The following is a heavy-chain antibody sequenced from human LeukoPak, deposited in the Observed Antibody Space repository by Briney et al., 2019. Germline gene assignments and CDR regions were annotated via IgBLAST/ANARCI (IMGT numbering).Heavy chain of an antibody. CDR1: GYTFTSYD. CDR2: MNPNSGNT. Sequence: GASVKVSCKASGYTFTSYDINWVRQATGQGLEWMGWMNPNSGNTGYAQKFQGRVTMTRNTSISTAYMELSSLRSEDTAVYYCARELYSSSSGTDALDIWGQGTMVTVSS. J-gene: IGHJ3*02. CDR3: ARELYSSSSGTDALDI. D-gene: IGHD6-6*01. V-gene: IGHV1-8*01.